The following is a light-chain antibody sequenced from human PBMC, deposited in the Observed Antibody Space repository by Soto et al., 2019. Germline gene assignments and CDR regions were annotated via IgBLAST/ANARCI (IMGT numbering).Light chain of an antibody. Sequence: SLAMQSVSPREIATISCRLSQSISRSLAWYQQIPVQSRKSCFSAPPIRPTWIPSRFSGSGSGTDFTLTISSLEPEDFAVYYCQQRRNSPFITFGQGTRLEIK. J-gene: IGKJ5*01. CDR2: APP. CDR1: QSISRS. V-gene: IGKV3-11*01. CDR3: QQRRNSPFIT.